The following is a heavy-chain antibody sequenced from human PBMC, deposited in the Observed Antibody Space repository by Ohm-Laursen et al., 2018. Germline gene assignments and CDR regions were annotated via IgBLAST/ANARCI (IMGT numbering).Heavy chain of an antibody. CDR1: GYTFTGYY. CDR3: ARDRGESSGFLDGMDV. J-gene: IGHJ6*02. CDR2: INPNSGGT. D-gene: IGHD3-10*01. Sequence: GSSVKVSCKASGYTFTGYYMHWVRQAPGQGLEWMGWINPNSGGTNYAQKFQGRVTMTRDTSISTAYMELSRLRSDDTAVYYCARDRGESSGFLDGMDVWGQGTTVTVSS. V-gene: IGHV1-2*02.